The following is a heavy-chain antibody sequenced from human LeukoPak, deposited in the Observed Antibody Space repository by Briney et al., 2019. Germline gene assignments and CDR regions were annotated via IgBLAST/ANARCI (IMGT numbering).Heavy chain of an antibody. V-gene: IGHV4-34*01. J-gene: IGHJ5*02. D-gene: IGHD6-6*01. Sequence: PSETLSLTCAVYGGSFSGYYWSWIRQPPGKGLEWIGEINHSGSTNYNPSLKSRVTISVDTSKNQFSLKLSSVTAADTAVYYCARGSRIAARPRWFDPWGQETLVTVSS. CDR3: ARGSRIAARPRWFDP. CDR2: INHSGST. CDR1: GGSFSGYY.